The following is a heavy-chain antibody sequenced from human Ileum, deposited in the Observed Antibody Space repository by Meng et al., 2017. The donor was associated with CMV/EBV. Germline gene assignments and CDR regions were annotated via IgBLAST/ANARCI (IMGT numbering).Heavy chain of an antibody. V-gene: IGHV1-2*02. CDR1: GYTFTDYF. CDR2: LNSNTGDT. D-gene: IGHD1-26*01. CDR3: ARGVGSSWFDP. Sequence: SCKASGYTFTDYFIHWVRQAPGQGLEWMGWLNSNTGDTKNGQKFQGRVTMTRDTSITTAYMELSRLTSDDTAVYYCARGVGSSWFDPWGQGILVTVSS. J-gene: IGHJ5*02.